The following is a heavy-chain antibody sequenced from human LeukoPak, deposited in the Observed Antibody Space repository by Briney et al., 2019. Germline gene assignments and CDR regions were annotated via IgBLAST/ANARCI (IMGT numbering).Heavy chain of an antibody. CDR1: GYTFINHA. J-gene: IGHJ4*02. CDR3: ARRWGRSFDY. V-gene: IGHV1-3*04. Sequence: ASVKVSCKASGYTFINHAIHWVRQAPGQRLEWMGWINIGNGNTKCSQNFQGRITITRDTSATTAYMDLSGLRSEDTAVYYCARRWGRSFDYWGQGTLVPVSS. D-gene: IGHD3-16*01. CDR2: INIGNGNT.